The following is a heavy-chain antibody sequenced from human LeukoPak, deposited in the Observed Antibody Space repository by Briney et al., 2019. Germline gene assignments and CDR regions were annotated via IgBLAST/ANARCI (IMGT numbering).Heavy chain of an antibody. CDR1: GRSISSYY. D-gene: IGHD2-21*01. V-gene: IGHV4-59*01. CDR2: IYYSGST. Sequence: SDTLSLTCTVSGRSISSYYWSWIRQPPGKGLEWIGYIYYSGSTNYNPSLKSRVTISVDTSKNQFSLQLSSVTAADTAVYYCARDAITPNYYYYYVDVWGKGTTVTVSS. J-gene: IGHJ6*03. CDR3: ARDAITPNYYYYYVDV.